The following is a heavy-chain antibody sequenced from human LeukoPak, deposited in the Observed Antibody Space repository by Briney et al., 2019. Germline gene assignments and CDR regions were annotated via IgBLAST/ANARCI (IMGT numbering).Heavy chain of an antibody. V-gene: IGHV4-34*01. CDR3: AREIRYSSSWYFWFDP. D-gene: IGHD6-13*01. Sequence: PSETLSLTCAVYGGSFSGYYWSWIRQPPGKGLEWIGEINHSGSTNYNPSLRSRVTISVDTSKNQFSLKLSSVTAADTAVYYRAREIRYSSSWYFWFDPWGQGTLVTVSS. J-gene: IGHJ5*02. CDR2: INHSGST. CDR1: GGSFSGYY.